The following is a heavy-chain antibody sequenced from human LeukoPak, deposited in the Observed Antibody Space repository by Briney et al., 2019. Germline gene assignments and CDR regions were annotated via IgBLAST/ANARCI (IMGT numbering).Heavy chain of an antibody. CDR3: AKVQYSSSSFFSYYYYYMDV. CDR2: ISYDGSNK. V-gene: IGHV3-30*18. D-gene: IGHD6-6*01. Sequence: PGGSLRLSCAASGFSFSNYDMHWVRQAPGKGLEWVAVISYDGSNKYYADSVKGRFTISRDDSKNTLYLQMNILRAEDTAVYYCAKVQYSSSSFFSYYYYYMDVWGKGTTVTVSS. CDR1: GFSFSNYD. J-gene: IGHJ6*03.